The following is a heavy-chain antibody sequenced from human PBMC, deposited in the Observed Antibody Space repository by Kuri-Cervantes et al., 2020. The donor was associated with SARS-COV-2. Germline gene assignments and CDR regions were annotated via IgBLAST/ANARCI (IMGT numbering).Heavy chain of an antibody. CDR3: VKSLRFLEWLPLDY. CDR1: GLTFSHYV. D-gene: IGHD3-3*01. J-gene: IGHJ4*02. Sequence: GESLKISCAASGLTFSHYVMHWVRQAPGKGLEYVSAINNDGYYTYYTDSVKGGFTISRDNSKNTLYLQMSSLRAEDTAVYYCVKSLRFLEWLPLDYWGQGTLVTVSS. CDR2: INNDGYYT. V-gene: IGHV3-64D*08.